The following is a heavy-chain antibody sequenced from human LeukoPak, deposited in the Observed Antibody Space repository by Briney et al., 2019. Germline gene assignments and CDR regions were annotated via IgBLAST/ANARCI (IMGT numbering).Heavy chain of an antibody. D-gene: IGHD6-13*01. CDR3: ARDSSSWYLGVHYYYGMDV. CDR2: INPSGGST. V-gene: IGHV1-46*01. J-gene: IGHJ6*02. Sequence: ASVKVSCTASGYTFTSYYMHWVRQAPGQGLEWMGIINPSGGSTSYAQKFQGRVTMTRDTSTSTVYMELSSLRSEDTAVYYCARDSSSWYLGVHYYYGMDVWGQGTTVTVSS. CDR1: GYTFTSYY.